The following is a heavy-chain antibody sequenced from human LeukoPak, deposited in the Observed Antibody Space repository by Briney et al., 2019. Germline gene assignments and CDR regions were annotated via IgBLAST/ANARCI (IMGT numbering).Heavy chain of an antibody. CDR3: ARDQDY. J-gene: IGHJ4*02. CDR2: IYYSGST. V-gene: IGHV4-61*01. Sequence: SETLSLTCTVSGGSVSSGSYYWSWIRQPPGKGLEWIGYIYYSGSTNYNPSLKSRVTISVDTSKNQFSLKLSSVTAADTAVYYCARDQDYWGQGTLVTVS. CDR1: GGSVSSGSYY.